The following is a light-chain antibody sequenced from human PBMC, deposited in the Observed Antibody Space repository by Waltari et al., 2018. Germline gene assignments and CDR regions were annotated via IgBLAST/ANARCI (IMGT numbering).Light chain of an antibody. Sequence: VGMTQSPLSLPITPGQSAPISCRSSQSLVHSNGNTYLSWYQQKPGQPPRLLIYQVSNRYSGVPDRFSGSGAGTDFTLKISRVEAEDVGIYYCGQGTHLYSFGQGTKVEIK. J-gene: IGKJ2*03. CDR3: GQGTHLYS. CDR1: QSLVHSNGNTY. V-gene: IGKV2-30*02. CDR2: QVS.